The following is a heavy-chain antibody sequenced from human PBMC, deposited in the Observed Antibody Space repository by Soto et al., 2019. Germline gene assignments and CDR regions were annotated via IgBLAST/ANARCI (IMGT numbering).Heavy chain of an antibody. CDR1: GFTFSSYG. CDR3: AKPNSSSWHDAFDI. Sequence: GGSLRLSCAASGFTFSSYGMHWVRQAPGKGLEWVAVISYDGSNKYYADSVKGRFTISRDNSKNTLYLQMNSLRAEDTAVYYCAKPNSSSWHDAFDIWGQGTMVTVSS. D-gene: IGHD6-13*01. J-gene: IGHJ3*02. CDR2: ISYDGSNK. V-gene: IGHV3-30*18.